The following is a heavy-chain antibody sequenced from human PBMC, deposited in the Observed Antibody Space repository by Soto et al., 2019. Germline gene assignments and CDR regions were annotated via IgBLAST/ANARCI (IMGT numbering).Heavy chain of an antibody. V-gene: IGHV1-8*01. J-gene: IGHJ4*02. CDR3: ASGGYGDVFLDY. Sequence: QVQLVQSGAEVKKPGASVKVSCKASGYTFTSYDIIWVRQATGQGLEWMGWRNANSGNTGYAQKFQGRVTMTRNTAIRTAYEEVSRLRPEDTDVYYCASGGYGDVFLDYWGQGTLVTVSS. CDR1: GYTFTSYD. CDR2: RNANSGNT. D-gene: IGHD5-12*01.